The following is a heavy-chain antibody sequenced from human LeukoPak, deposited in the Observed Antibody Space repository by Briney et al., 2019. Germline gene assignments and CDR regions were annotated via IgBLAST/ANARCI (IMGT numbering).Heavy chain of an antibody. D-gene: IGHD6-19*01. CDR1: GFTVSSNY. CDR2: LNSGGNT. CDR3: ARLRYSSGPLGF. V-gene: IGHV3-66*01. Sequence: GGSLRLSCAASGFTVSSNYMTWVRQAPGKGPEWVSSLNSGGNTYYADSVKDRFTISRDNSQNTVYLQMSSLRAEDTAAYYCARLRYSSGPLGFWGQGTLVTVSS. J-gene: IGHJ4*02.